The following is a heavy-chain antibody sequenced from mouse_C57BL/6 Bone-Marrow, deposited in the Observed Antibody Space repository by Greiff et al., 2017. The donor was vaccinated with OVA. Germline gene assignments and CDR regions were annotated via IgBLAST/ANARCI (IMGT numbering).Heavy chain of an antibody. D-gene: IGHD2-12*01. V-gene: IGHV2-2*01. CDR1: GFSLTSYG. Sequence: QVQLQQSGPGLVQPSQSLSITCTVSGFSLTSYGVHWVRQSPGKGLEWLGVIWSGGSTDYNAAFISRLSISKDNSKSQVFFKMTSRQADDTAIYYCARNFRYYTNWYFDVWGTGTTVTVSS. CDR3: ARNFRYYTNWYFDV. CDR2: IWSGGST. J-gene: IGHJ1*03.